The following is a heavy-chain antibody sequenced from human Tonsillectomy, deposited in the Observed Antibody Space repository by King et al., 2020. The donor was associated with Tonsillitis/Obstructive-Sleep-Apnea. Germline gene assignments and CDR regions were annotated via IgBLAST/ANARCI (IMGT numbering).Heavy chain of an antibody. CDR1: GFTVSNNY. CDR2: IYSGGNT. D-gene: IGHD5-12*01. J-gene: IGHJ4*02. V-gene: IGHV3-66*01. CDR3: ATSNIVYDY. Sequence: VQLVESGGGLVQPGGSLRISCVVSGFTVSNNYMTWVRQAPGKGLEWVSVIYSGGNTYYADSVKGRFTISRDNSKNTLFLQMSSLRAEETAVYYCATSNIVYDYWGQGTLVTVSS.